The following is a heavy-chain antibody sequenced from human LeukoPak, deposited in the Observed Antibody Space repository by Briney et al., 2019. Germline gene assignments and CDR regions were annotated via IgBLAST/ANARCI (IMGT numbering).Heavy chain of an antibody. J-gene: IGHJ4*02. V-gene: IGHV4-61*02. D-gene: IGHD3-3*01. CDR1: GGSISSGSYY. CDR2: IYTSGST. Sequence: SETLSLTCTVSGGSISSGSYYWSWIRQPAGKGLEWIGRIYTSGSTNYNPSLKSRVTTSVDTSKNQFSLKLSSVTAADTAVYYCAGYDFWSGLDYWGQGTLVTVSS. CDR3: AGYDFWSGLDY.